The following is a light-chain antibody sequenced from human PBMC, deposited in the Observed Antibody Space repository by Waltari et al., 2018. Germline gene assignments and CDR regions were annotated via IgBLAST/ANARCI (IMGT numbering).Light chain of an antibody. Sequence: QSVLTQPPSVSGAPGQRVTISCTGSGSNIGAGYVVHWYQQLPRAAPKPLIYGSTSRPLGVPARFFGSTSGTSASLAITGLQAEDEADYYCQSYDTSLSVVFGGGTKLTVL. CDR2: GST. CDR3: QSYDTSLSVV. V-gene: IGLV1-40*01. CDR1: GSNIGAGYV. J-gene: IGLJ3*02.